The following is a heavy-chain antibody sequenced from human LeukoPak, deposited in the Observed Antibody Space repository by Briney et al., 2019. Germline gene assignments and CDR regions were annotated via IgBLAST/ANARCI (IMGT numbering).Heavy chain of an antibody. J-gene: IGHJ4*02. Sequence: GESLKISCRGSGYSFTSFWIGRVRQMPGKGLEWMGIIYPGDSDTRYSPSFQGQVTISADKSISTAYLQWSSLKASDTAMYYCARQAYGSGSYSPHWGQGTLVTVSS. V-gene: IGHV5-51*01. CDR3: ARQAYGSGSYSPH. CDR1: GYSFTSFW. CDR2: IYPGDSDT. D-gene: IGHD3-10*01.